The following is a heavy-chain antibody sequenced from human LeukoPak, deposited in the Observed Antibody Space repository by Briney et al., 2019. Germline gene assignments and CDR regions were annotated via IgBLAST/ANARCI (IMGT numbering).Heavy chain of an antibody. CDR3: AREWGTFYFDY. Sequence: ASVKVSCKASGYTFTSYYMHWVRQAPGQGLEWMGGIIPIFGAANYAQKFQGRVTITADESTRTAYMELSSLRSEDTAVYYCAREWGTFYFDYWGQGTLVTVSS. D-gene: IGHD1-1*01. CDR1: GYTFTSYY. V-gene: IGHV1-69*13. J-gene: IGHJ4*02. CDR2: IIPIFGAA.